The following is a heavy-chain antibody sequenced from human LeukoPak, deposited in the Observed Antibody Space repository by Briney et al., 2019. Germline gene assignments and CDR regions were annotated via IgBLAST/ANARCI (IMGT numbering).Heavy chain of an antibody. J-gene: IGHJ5*02. CDR2: IKYSGST. V-gene: IGHV4-59*08. CDR1: GGSISSYY. CDR3: ATNSGYDTWFDP. Sequence: SWETLSLTCTVSGGSISSYYWSWIRQPPGKGLEWIGYIKYSGSTNYNPSLKSRVTISVDTSKNQFSLKLSSVTAADTAVYYCATNSGYDTWFDPWGQGTLVTVSS. D-gene: IGHD5-12*01.